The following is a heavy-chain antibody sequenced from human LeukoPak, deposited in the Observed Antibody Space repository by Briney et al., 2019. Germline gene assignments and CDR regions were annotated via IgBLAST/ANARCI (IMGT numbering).Heavy chain of an antibody. V-gene: IGHV1-2*02. CDR2: INPNSGGT. J-gene: IGHJ4*02. CDR3: ASEPADSGYDVNAHFDY. CDR1: GHTFIGYY. D-gene: IGHD5-12*01. Sequence: ASVKVSCKASGHTFIGYYMNWVRQAPGQGLEWMGWINPNSGGTNYAQKFQGRVTMTRDTSISTAYMELSRLRSDDTAVYYCASEPADSGYDVNAHFDYWGQGTLVTVSS.